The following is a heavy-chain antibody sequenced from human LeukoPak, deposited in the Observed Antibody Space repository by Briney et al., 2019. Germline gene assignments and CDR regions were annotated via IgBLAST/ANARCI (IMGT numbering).Heavy chain of an antibody. CDR2: IDPSDSYT. Sequence: GESLKISCKGSGYSFTSYWISWVRQMPGKGLEWMGRIDPSDSYTNYSPSFQGHVTISADKSISTAYLQWSSLKASDTAMYYCVRRSMVRGAYNWFDPWGQGTLVTVSS. CDR1: GYSFTSYW. CDR3: VRRSMVRGAYNWFDP. V-gene: IGHV5-10-1*01. D-gene: IGHD3-10*01. J-gene: IGHJ5*02.